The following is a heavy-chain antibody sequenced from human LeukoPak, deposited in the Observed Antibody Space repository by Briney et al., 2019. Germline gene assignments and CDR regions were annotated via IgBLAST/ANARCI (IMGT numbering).Heavy chain of an antibody. CDR2: ISWNSGSI. V-gene: IGHV3-9*01. CDR3: AKDERSSGFGIFYY. J-gene: IGHJ4*02. D-gene: IGHD6-19*01. Sequence: QPGRSLRLSCAASGFTFDDYAMHWVRQAPGKGLEGVSGISWNSGSIGYADSVKGRFTISRDNAKNSLYLQMNRLRAEDTALYYCAKDERSSGFGIFYYWGRGTLVTVSS. CDR1: GFTFDDYA.